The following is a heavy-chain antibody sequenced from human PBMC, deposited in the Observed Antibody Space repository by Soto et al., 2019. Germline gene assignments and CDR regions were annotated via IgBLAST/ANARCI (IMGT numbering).Heavy chain of an antibody. J-gene: IGHJ4*02. CDR3: ARGYSGFGASSYFDS. CDR1: GFTFDNYA. V-gene: IGHV3-9*01. D-gene: IGHD3-16*01. CDR2: IGWNSYTI. Sequence: PGGSLRLSCAASGFTFDNYAMYWVRQAPGKGLEWVSGIGWNSYTINYADSVKGRFTISRDNAKNSLYLQMNSLRAEDTALYYCARGYSGFGASSYFDSWGQGTLVTVSS.